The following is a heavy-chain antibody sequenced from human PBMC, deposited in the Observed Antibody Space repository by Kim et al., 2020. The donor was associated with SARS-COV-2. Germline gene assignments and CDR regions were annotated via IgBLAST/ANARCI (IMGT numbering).Heavy chain of an antibody. Sequence: SVKVSCKASGGTFSSYAISWVRQAPGQGLEWMGGIIPIFGTANYAQKFQGRVTITADESTSTAYMELSSLRSEDTAVYYCATDTVTTTGPRWAVAGNYYYGMDVWGQGTTVTVSS. CDR2: IIPIFGTA. CDR3: ATDTVTTTGPRWAVAGNYYYGMDV. J-gene: IGHJ6*02. D-gene: IGHD6-19*01. V-gene: IGHV1-69*13. CDR1: GGTFSSYA.